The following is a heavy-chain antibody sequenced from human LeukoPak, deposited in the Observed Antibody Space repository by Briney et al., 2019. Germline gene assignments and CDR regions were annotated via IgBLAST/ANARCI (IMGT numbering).Heavy chain of an antibody. Sequence: GGSLRLSCAASGFTVSCNYMSWVRQAPGKGIEWDSVICSGGSTYYADSVKGRFTISRHNSKNTLYLQMNSLRAEDTAVYYCARDSRYSSSWYYNGMDVWGQGTTVTVSS. CDR3: ARDSRYSSSWYYNGMDV. J-gene: IGHJ6*02. CDR1: GFTVSCNY. CDR2: ICSGGST. D-gene: IGHD6-13*01. V-gene: IGHV3-53*04.